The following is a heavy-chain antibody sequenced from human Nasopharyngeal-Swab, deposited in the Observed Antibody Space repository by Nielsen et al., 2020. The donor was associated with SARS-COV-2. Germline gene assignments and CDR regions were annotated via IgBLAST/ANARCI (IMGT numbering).Heavy chain of an antibody. D-gene: IGHD3-3*01. CDR2: INHSGST. CDR3: APLGRHTIFGVVNDY. J-gene: IGHJ4*02. Sequence: SETLSLTCAVYGGSFSGYYWSWIRQPPGKGLEWIGEINHSGSTNYKLSLKSRVTISGDTSKNQFSLKLSSVTAADTAVYYCAPLGRHTIFGVVNDYWGQGTLVTVSS. V-gene: IGHV4-34*01. CDR1: GGSFSGYY.